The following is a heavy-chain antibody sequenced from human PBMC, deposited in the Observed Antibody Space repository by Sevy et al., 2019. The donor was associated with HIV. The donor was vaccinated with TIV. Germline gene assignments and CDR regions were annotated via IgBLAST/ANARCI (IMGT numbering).Heavy chain of an antibody. V-gene: IGHV3-11*01. D-gene: IGHD2-2*02. CDR1: GFTFSDYY. J-gene: IGHJ6*02. CDR2: ISSSGSTI. CDR3: ARSRAYCSSTSCYIRDYYYYGMDV. Sequence: GGSLRLSCAASGFTFSDYYMSWIRQAPGKGLEWVSYISSSGSTIYYADSVKGRFTISRDKAKNSRYLQMNSRRAEDTAVYYCARSRAYCSSTSCYIRDYYYYGMDVWGQGTTVTVSS.